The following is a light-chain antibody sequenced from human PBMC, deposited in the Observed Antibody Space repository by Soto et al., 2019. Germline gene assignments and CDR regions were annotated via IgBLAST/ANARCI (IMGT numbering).Light chain of an antibody. V-gene: IGLV1-44*01. CDR1: NSNIGRNT. J-gene: IGLJ3*02. Sequence: QSVLTQPPSASGTPGQRVTISCSGSNSNIGRNTVNWYQQLPGMAPKLLIYNNDQRPSGVPDRFSGSKSGTSASLAISGLQSEDEADYFCSTWDDSRRVFGGGTKVTV. CDR2: NND. CDR3: STWDDSRRV.